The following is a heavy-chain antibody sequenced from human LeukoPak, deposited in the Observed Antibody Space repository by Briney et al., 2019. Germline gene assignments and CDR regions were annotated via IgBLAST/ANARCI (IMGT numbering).Heavy chain of an antibody. Sequence: GGSLRLSCAASGFTFSSYSMNWVRQAPGKGLAWVGHIKSKTDGGTRDYAAPVKGRFTISRDDSKNTLYLQMNSLKTQDPAVYYCTTEAFGVVISCRINYGLDVWGQGTTVTVSS. CDR3: TTEAFGVVISCRINYGLDV. D-gene: IGHD3-3*01. V-gene: IGHV3-15*07. CDR2: IKSKTDGGTR. CDR1: GFTFSSYS. J-gene: IGHJ6*02.